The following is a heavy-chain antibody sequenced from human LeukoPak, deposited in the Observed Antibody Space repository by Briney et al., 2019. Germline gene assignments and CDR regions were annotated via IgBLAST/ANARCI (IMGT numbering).Heavy chain of an antibody. CDR1: GDPINSIDW. J-gene: IGHJ4*02. CDR2: IYHSGGT. D-gene: IGHD2/OR15-2a*01. V-gene: IGHV4-4*02. Sequence: SETLSLTCAVSGDPINSIDWWSWVRQSPARGLEWIGEIYHSGGTNYNPSLKSRVTISVDKSKDHLSLKLTSVTAADTAVYFCVGNGYYALDYWGQGALVTVAS. CDR3: VGNGYYALDY.